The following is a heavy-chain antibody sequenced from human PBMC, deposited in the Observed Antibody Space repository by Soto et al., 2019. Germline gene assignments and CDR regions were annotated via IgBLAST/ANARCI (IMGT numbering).Heavy chain of an antibody. D-gene: IGHD3-3*01. CDR2: INPDNGNT. CDR3: ARDQGITTFGVYSMYYYGMDV. V-gene: IGHV1-18*01. Sequence: QVQLVQSGAEVKKPGASVKVSCKASGYTFTGSGISWVRQAPGQGLEWLGWINPDNGNTNYAQHLQGRVSLTTDTSTSTAYMDLRSLRSDDTAVYYCARDQGITTFGVYSMYYYGMDVWGQGTTVTVSS. J-gene: IGHJ6*02. CDR1: GYTFTGSG.